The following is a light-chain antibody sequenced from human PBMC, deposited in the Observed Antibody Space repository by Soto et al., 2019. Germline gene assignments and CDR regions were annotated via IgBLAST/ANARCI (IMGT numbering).Light chain of an antibody. CDR1: QSVATN. Sequence: EIVMTQSPATLSVSPGERATLSCRASQSVATNLAWYQQKPGQAPRLLIYPASARATGIPARFSGSGSGTEFTLTISSLQSEDFAVYYCQHYYNWPPTFGQGTKVEIK. CDR3: QHYYNWPPT. CDR2: PAS. J-gene: IGKJ1*01. V-gene: IGKV3-15*01.